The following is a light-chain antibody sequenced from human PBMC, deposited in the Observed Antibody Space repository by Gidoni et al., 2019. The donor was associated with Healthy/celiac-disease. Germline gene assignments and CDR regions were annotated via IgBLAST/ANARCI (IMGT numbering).Light chain of an antibody. Sequence: QSALTQPPSASGTPGQRVTISCSGSSSNIGSNTVNWYQQPPGTAPKLLIYNNNQRPSGVPDRFSGSKSGTSASLAISGLQSEDEADYYCAAWDDSLNVVFGGGTKLTVL. CDR2: NNN. J-gene: IGLJ2*01. CDR3: AAWDDSLNVV. CDR1: SSNIGSNT. V-gene: IGLV1-44*01.